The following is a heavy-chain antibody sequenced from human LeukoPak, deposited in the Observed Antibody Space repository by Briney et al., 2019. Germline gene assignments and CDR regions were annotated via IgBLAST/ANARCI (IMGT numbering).Heavy chain of an antibody. V-gene: IGHV4-4*02. J-gene: IGHJ4*02. CDR3: SRESGPFSPFGF. Sequence: SGTLSLTCGVSGGSISGTNWWSSVRQPPGQGLEWIGEISLRGLTNYNPSLRSRLTMSLDESKNQVSLNLTSVTAADTAVYYCSRESGPFSPFGFWGQGTLVSVHS. CDR1: GGSISGTNW. CDR2: ISLRGLT. D-gene: IGHD1-26*01.